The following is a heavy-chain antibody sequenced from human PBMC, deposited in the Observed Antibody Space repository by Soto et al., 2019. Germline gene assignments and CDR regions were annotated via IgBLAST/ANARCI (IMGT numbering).Heavy chain of an antibody. Sequence: PGESLKISCKGSGYSFTSYWISWVRQMPGKGLEWMGRIDPSDSYTNYSPSFQGHVTISADKSISTAYLQWSSLKASDTAMYYCARHGSGYSYGYGMDVWGQGTTVTVPS. D-gene: IGHD5-18*01. J-gene: IGHJ6*02. CDR1: GYSFTSYW. CDR2: IDPSDSYT. V-gene: IGHV5-10-1*01. CDR3: ARHGSGYSYGYGMDV.